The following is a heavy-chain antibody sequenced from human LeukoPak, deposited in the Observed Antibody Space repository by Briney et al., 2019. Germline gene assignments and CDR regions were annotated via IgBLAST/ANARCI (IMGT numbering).Heavy chain of an antibody. CDR1: GGSISSSNYY. CDR2: ISYSGGT. Sequence: PSETLSLTCTVSGGSISSSNYYWGWTRQPPGKGLEWFGSISYSGGTSYNPSLRSRVTISVDTSKNQFSLKLNFVTAADTAVYYCAREVEYYDSSGYRPHAFDIWGQGTVVTVSS. V-gene: IGHV4-39*02. J-gene: IGHJ3*02. D-gene: IGHD3-22*01. CDR3: AREVEYYDSSGYRPHAFDI.